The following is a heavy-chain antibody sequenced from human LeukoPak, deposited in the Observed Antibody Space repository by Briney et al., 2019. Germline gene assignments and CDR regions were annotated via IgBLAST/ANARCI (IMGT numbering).Heavy chain of an antibody. D-gene: IGHD7-27*01. Sequence: PGESLKISCKGSGYSFTSYWIGWVRQMPGKGLEWMGIIYPGDSDTRYSPSFQGQVTISADKSISTAYLQWSSLKASDTAMYYCARQLGRFFRGNAFDIWGQGTMVTVSS. CDR3: ARQLGRFFRGNAFDI. CDR2: IYPGDSDT. CDR1: GYSFTSYW. J-gene: IGHJ3*02. V-gene: IGHV5-51*01.